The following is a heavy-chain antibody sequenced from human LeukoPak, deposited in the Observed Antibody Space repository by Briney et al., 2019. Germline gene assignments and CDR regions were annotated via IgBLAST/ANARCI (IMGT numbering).Heavy chain of an antibody. D-gene: IGHD6-19*01. Sequence: GGSLRLSCAASGLPFSTYGMHWVRQAPGKGLEWVAVIWYDGSSTYYADSVKGRFTISRDNSKNTLYLQMNSLRAEDTAVYYCANPHYGSSGWYYFDYWGQGTLVTVSS. V-gene: IGHV3-33*06. CDR1: GLPFSTYG. J-gene: IGHJ4*02. CDR2: IWYDGSST. CDR3: ANPHYGSSGWYYFDY.